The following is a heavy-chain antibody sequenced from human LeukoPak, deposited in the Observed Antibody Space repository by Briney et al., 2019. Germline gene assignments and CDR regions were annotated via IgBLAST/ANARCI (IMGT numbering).Heavy chain of an antibody. CDR3: ARGPTVVAATDY. D-gene: IGHD2-15*01. V-gene: IGHV4-39*07. CDR1: GGSISSSSYY. CDR2: IYYSGST. J-gene: IGHJ4*02. Sequence: PSETLSLTCTVSGGSISSSSYYWGWIRQPPGKGLEWIGSIYYSGSTNYNPSLKSRVTISVDTSKNQFSLKLSSVTAADTAVYYCARGPTVVAATDYWGQGTLVTVSS.